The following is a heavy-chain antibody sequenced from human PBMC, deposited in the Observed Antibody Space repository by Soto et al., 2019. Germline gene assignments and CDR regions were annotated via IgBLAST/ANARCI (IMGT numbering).Heavy chain of an antibody. CDR1: GFXFSSYW. Sequence: GGSLXLSCAASGFXFSSYWMSWVRQAPGKGLEWVANIKQDGSEKYYVDSVKGRFTISRDNAKNSLYLQMNSLRAEDTAVYYCARVSGGYCSSTSCYQINAALDIWGQGTMVTVSS. V-gene: IGHV3-7*01. J-gene: IGHJ3*02. CDR2: IKQDGSEK. D-gene: IGHD2-2*01. CDR3: ARVSGGYCSSTSCYQINAALDI.